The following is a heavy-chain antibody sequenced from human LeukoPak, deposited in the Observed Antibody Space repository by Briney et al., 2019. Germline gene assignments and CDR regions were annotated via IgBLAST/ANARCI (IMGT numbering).Heavy chain of an antibody. CDR1: GYTFTGYY. CDR3: ARDQQSWYQLLYGYNWFDP. D-gene: IGHD2-2*02. Sequence: GASVKVSCKASGYTFTGYYMHWVRQAPGQGLEWMGWINPNSGGTNYAQKLQGRVTMTTDTSTSTAFMELRSLRSDDTAVYYCARDQQSWYQLLYGYNWFDPWGQGTLVTVSS. J-gene: IGHJ5*02. V-gene: IGHV1-2*02. CDR2: INPNSGGT.